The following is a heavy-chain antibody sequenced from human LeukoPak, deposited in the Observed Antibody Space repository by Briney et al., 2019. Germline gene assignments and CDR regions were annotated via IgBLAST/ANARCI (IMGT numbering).Heavy chain of an antibody. J-gene: IGHJ3*02. D-gene: IGHD3-10*01. Sequence: GGSLRLSCAASGFTFSSYGMHWVRQGPGKGLEWLAVISYDGNNHYSADSVKGRYTISRDNSKNTLYLQMNTLTAEDTAVYYCAKDRTRGNAANDAFDIWGQGTMVTVSS. V-gene: IGHV3-30*18. CDR1: GFTFSSYG. CDR3: AKDRTRGNAANDAFDI. CDR2: ISYDGNNH.